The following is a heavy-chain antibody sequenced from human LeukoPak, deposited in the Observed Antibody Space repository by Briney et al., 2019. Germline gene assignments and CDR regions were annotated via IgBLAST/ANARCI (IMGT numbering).Heavy chain of an antibody. V-gene: IGHV5-51*01. J-gene: IGHJ4*02. D-gene: IGHD3/OR15-3a*01. CDR3: ATYRPVWTGFDY. Sequence: GESLKISCKGSGYSFTNYWIGWVRQMPGKGLEWMGIIYPGDSDTRYNPSFQGQVTISTDKSISTAYLQWSSLKASDTAMYFCATYRPVWTGFDYWGQGTLVTVSS. CDR2: IYPGDSDT. CDR1: GYSFTNYW.